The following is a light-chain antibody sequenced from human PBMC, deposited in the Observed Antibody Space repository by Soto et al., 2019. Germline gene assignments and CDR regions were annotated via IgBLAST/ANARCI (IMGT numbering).Light chain of an antibody. CDR2: RVS. V-gene: IGKV2-24*01. Sequence: DVVLTQIPLSSLVTVGHSASISCRSSQSLLHADGQTYLSWFHQKPGQPPRLLIHRVSNRFAGVPDRSSGSGAGTDFTLTISGVEPEDVGIYFCMQATHYRPYTFGQGTKLEI. J-gene: IGKJ2*01. CDR1: QSLLHADGQTY. CDR3: MQATHYRPYT.